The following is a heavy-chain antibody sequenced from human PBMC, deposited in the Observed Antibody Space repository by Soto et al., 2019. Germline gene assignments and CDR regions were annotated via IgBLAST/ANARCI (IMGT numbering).Heavy chain of an antibody. CDR3: ARDVIYGDYEYYFDY. Sequence: QVQLVQSGAEVKKPGASVKVSCKASGYTFTSYGIIWVRQAPGQGLEWMGWISAYNVNTNYAQKLQGRVTMTTDTSTSTAYMELRSLRSDDTAVYYCARDVIYGDYEYYFDYWGQGTLVTVSS. D-gene: IGHD4-17*01. CDR1: GYTFTSYG. J-gene: IGHJ4*02. V-gene: IGHV1-18*01. CDR2: ISAYNVNT.